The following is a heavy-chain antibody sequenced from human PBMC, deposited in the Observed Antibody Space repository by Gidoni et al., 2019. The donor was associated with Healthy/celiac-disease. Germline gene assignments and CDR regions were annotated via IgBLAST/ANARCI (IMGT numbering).Heavy chain of an antibody. V-gene: IGHV4-61*01. CDR3: ARLYCGGDCYSGNWFDP. CDR1: GGSVSSGSYY. Sequence: QVQLQESCPGLVKPSETLSLTCTVSGGSVSSGSYYWSWIRQPPGKGLEWIGYIYYSGSTNYNPSLKSRVTISVDTSKNQFSRKLSSVTAADTAVYYCARLYCGGDCYSGNWFDPWGQGTLVTVSS. J-gene: IGHJ5*02. CDR2: IYYSGST. D-gene: IGHD2-21*02.